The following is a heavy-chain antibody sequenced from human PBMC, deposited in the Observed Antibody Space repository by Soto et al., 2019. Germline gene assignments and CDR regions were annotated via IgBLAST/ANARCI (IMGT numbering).Heavy chain of an antibody. J-gene: IGHJ4*02. CDR2: ISWNSGSI. V-gene: IGHV3-9*01. CDR1: GFTFDDYA. Sequence: GGSLRLSCAASGFTFDDYAMHWVRQAPGKGLEWVSGISWNSGSIGYADSVKGRFTISRDNAKNSLYLQMNSLRAEDTALYYCAKDGEHDYGDPRFDYWGQGTLVTVSS. D-gene: IGHD4-17*01. CDR3: AKDGEHDYGDPRFDY.